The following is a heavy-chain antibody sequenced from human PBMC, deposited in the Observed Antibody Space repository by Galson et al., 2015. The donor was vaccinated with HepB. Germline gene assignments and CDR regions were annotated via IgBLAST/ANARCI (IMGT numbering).Heavy chain of an antibody. CDR2: IYPGDSDT. D-gene: IGHD5-18*01. J-gene: IGHJ4*02. CDR1: GSSFSSYW. CDR3: ARPGYTYGYRYFDN. V-gene: IGHV5-51*01. Sequence: QSGAEVTKPGESLKISCKASGSSFSSYWIGWVRQMPGKGLEWVGIIYPGDSDTRYSPSFQGQVTISADKPISTAYLQWSSLKASDTAMYYCARPGYTYGYRYFDNWGQGTLVTVSS.